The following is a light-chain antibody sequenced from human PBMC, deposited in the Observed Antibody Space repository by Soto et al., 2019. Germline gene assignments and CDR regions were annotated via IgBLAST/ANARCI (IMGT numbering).Light chain of an antibody. CDR1: QGITND. J-gene: IGKJ1*01. V-gene: IGKV1-17*01. CDR3: LQHYIYPRT. CDR2: AAS. Sequence: DIQMTQSPSSLSASVGDRVTLTCRASQGITNDLAWYQQKPGKDPKRLIYAASSLQSGVPSRFSGSGSGTEFTLTISSLQSEDFATYFCLQHYIYPRTFGQGTKVDIK.